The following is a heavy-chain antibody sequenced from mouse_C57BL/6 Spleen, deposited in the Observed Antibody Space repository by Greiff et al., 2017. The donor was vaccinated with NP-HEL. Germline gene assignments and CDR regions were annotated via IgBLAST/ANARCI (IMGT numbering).Heavy chain of an antibody. D-gene: IGHD1-1*01. V-gene: IGHV7-3*01. J-gene: IGHJ1*03. CDR3: ARSGTYYYGSSYWYFDV. CDR2: IRNKANGYTT. Sequence: EVKLQESGGGLVQPGGSLSLSCAASGFTFTDYYMSWVRQPPGKALEWLGFIRNKANGYTTEYSASVKGRFTISRANSQSILYLQMNALRAEDSATYDCARSGTYYYGSSYWYFDVWGTGTTVTVSS. CDR1: GFTFTDYY.